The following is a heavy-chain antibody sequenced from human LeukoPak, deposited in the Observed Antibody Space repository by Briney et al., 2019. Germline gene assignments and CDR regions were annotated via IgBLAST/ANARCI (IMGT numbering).Heavy chain of an antibody. V-gene: IGHV3-23*01. D-gene: IGHD2-2*01. Sequence: PGGSLRLSCAASGFTFSSYAISWVRQAPGKGLEWVSAISGSGGSTYYADSVKGRFTISRDNSKNTLYLQMNSLRAEDTAVYYCAKEAADIVVVPAAMMDSWGQGTLVTVSS. CDR2: ISGSGGST. J-gene: IGHJ5*01. CDR3: AKEAADIVVVPAAMMDS. CDR1: GFTFSSYA.